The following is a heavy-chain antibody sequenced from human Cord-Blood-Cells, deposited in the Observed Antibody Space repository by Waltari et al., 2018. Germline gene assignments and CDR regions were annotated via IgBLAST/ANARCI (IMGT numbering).Heavy chain of an antibody. CDR3: AGTGYGSGSYPFDY. Sequence: QVQLVQSGAEVKKPGASVKVSCKVSGYTLTELSMHWVRQAPGKGLEWMGGFDPEDGETIYSQKFQGRGTMTEDTSTDTAYMELSSLRSEDTAVYYCAGTGYGSGSYPFDYWGQGTLVTVSS. CDR1: GYTLTELS. D-gene: IGHD3-10*01. CDR2: FDPEDGET. V-gene: IGHV1-24*01. J-gene: IGHJ4*02.